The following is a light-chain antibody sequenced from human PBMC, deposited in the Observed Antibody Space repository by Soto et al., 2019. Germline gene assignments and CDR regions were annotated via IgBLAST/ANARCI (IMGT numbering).Light chain of an antibody. Sequence: DIQMTQSPSSLSASVGDTVTITCRASQSISVHLNWYQQKPGKVPKLLIYAASNLHSGVPSRFSGSGSETDFALTISSLQTEDFATYYCQQSYITPYTFGQGTMLEIK. J-gene: IGKJ2*01. V-gene: IGKV1-39*01. CDR3: QQSYITPYT. CDR2: AAS. CDR1: QSISVH.